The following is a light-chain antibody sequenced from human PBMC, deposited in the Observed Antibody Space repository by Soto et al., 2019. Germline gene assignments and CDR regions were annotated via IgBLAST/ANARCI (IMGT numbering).Light chain of an antibody. Sequence: QSALTQPASVSGSPGQSVTISCTGTSSDIGSYNSVCWHQQHPGRAPKLMIYDVSSRASGIPDRFSASKSGNTASLTISGLQAGDEAYYFCSSYTSSSTYVFGTGTKLTVL. J-gene: IGLJ1*01. CDR2: DVS. CDR3: SSYTSSSTYV. V-gene: IGLV2-14*03. CDR1: SSDIGSYNS.